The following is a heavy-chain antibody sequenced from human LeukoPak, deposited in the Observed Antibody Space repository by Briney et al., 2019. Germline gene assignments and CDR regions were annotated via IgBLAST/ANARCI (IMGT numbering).Heavy chain of an antibody. D-gene: IGHD2-2*01. J-gene: IGHJ4*01. Sequence: PGGSLRLSCSASGFTLSPYWMHWVRQSPGKGLVWVPRINSDGSSTTYADSVKGRFTISRDNTKNTLYLQMNIPRAEDTAVYYCARARCSRTSCNTESDYWGQGTLVTVSS. V-gene: IGHV3-74*01. CDR1: GFTLSPYW. CDR3: ARARCSRTSCNTESDY. CDR2: INSDGSST.